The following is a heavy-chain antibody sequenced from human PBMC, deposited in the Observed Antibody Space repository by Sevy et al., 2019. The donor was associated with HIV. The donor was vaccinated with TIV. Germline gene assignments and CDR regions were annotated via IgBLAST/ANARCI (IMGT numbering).Heavy chain of an antibody. Sequence: GGSLRLSCAASGFTFCDYYMSWIRQAPGKGLEWVSYMSSGTSYTNYADSVKGRFTISRDNAKNSLYLQMNSLRAEDTAVYYCARDRRNYGGQYCDYWGQGTLVTVSS. CDR1: GFTFCDYY. D-gene: IGHD1-7*01. J-gene: IGHJ4*02. CDR3: ARDRRNYGGQYCDY. CDR2: MSSGTSYT. V-gene: IGHV3-11*05.